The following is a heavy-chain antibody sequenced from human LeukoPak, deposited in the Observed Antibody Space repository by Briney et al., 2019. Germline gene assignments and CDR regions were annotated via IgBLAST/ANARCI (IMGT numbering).Heavy chain of an antibody. J-gene: IGHJ6*02. CDR3: GQDSSSLLYYYYGMDV. D-gene: IGHD6-13*01. CDR1: GFTFSSYS. V-gene: IGHV3-30*18. Sequence: GGSLRLSCAASGFTFSSYSMNWVRQAPGKGLEWVAVISYDGSNKYYADSVKGRFTISRDNSKNTLYLQMNSLRAEDTAVYYCGQDSSSLLYYYYGMDVWGQGTTVTVSS. CDR2: ISYDGSNK.